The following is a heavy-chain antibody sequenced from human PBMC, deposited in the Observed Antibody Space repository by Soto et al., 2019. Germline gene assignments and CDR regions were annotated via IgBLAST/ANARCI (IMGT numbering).Heavy chain of an antibody. D-gene: IGHD2-15*01. CDR3: AHMGYCSGGSCYVNWYFDL. CDR2: IYWDDDK. J-gene: IGHJ2*01. Sequence: QITLKESGPTLVKPTQTLTLTCTFSGFSLSTSGVGVGWIRQPPGKALEWLALIYWDDDKRYSPSLKSRLTITKDTSKNQVVLTMTNMDPVDTATYYCAHMGYCSGGSCYVNWYFDLWGRGTLVTVSS. CDR1: GFSLSTSGVG. V-gene: IGHV2-5*02.